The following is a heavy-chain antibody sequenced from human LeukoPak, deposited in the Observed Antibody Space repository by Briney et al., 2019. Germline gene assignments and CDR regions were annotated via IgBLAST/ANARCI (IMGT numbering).Heavy chain of an antibody. V-gene: IGHV1-2*02. D-gene: IGHD3-22*01. CDR3: ARYYYDSSGYYYLDY. CDR1: GYTCTGYY. Sequence: ASVKVSCKASGYTCTGYYMHWVRQPPGQGLEWMGLINPNSGGTNYAQKFQGRVTMTRDTSISTAYMELSRLRSDDAAVYYCARYYYDSSGYYYLDYWGQGTMVTVSS. CDR2: INPNSGGT. J-gene: IGHJ4*02.